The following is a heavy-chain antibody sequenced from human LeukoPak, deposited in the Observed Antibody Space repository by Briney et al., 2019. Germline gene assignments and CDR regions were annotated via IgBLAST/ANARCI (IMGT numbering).Heavy chain of an antibody. Sequence: SLRLSCAASGFTFDDYAMHWVRQAPGKGLEWVSGISWNSGSIGYADSVKGRFTISRDNAKNSLYLQMNSLRAEDTALYYCAKGGHPTRYYYGMDVWGQGTTVTVSS. D-gene: IGHD2-15*01. CDR3: AKGGHPTRYYYGMDV. CDR2: ISWNSGSI. CDR1: GFTFDDYA. J-gene: IGHJ6*02. V-gene: IGHV3-9*01.